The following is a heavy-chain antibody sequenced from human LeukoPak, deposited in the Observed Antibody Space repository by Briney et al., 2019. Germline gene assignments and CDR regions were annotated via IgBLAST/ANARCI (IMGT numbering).Heavy chain of an antibody. CDR2: IYYSGST. V-gene: IGHV4-59*11. J-gene: IGHJ5*02. D-gene: IGHD6-6*01. CDR1: GGSISSHY. CDR3: ARLILVLNWFDP. Sequence: SETLSLTCTVSGGSISSHYWSWIRQPPGKGLEWIGYIYYSGSTNYNSSLKSRVTISVDTSKNQFSLKLSSVTAADTAVYYCARLILVLNWFDPWGQGTLVTVSS.